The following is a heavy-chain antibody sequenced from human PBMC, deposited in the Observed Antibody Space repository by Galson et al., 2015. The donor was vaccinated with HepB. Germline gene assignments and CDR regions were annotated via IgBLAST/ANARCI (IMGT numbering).Heavy chain of an antibody. D-gene: IGHD6-13*01. CDR3: ARDCKARWLAAAAIIAFDI. V-gene: IGHV1-18*01. Sequence: SVKVSCKASGYTFTSYGISWVRQAPGQGLEWMGWISAYNGNTNYAQKLQGRVTMTTDTSTSTAYMELRSLRSDDTAVYYCARDCKARWLAAAAIIAFDIWGQGTMVTVSS. J-gene: IGHJ3*02. CDR1: GYTFTSYG. CDR2: ISAYNGNT.